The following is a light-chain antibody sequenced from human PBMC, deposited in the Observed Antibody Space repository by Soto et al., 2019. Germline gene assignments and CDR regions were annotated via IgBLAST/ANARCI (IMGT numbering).Light chain of an antibody. V-gene: IGKV1-9*01. CDR3: QQYDNLPRT. J-gene: IGKJ4*01. CDR1: QGISSY. CDR2: AAS. Sequence: IQLTQSPSSLSASVGDRVTITCRASQGISSYLAWYQQKPGKAPKLLIHAASTLQSGVPSRFSGSGSGTDFTFTISSLQPEDIATYYCQQYDNLPRTFGGGTKVEIK.